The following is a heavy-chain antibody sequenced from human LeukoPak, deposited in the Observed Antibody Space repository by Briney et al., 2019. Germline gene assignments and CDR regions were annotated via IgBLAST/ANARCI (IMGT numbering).Heavy chain of an antibody. CDR2: INHSGST. J-gene: IGHJ4*02. Sequence: PSETLPLTCAVYGGSFSGYFWGWIRQPPGKGLEWIGEINHSGSTNYNPSLKSRVTISVDTFKNQFSLKLSSVTAADTAVYYCARRYLGGSYYSYWGQGTLVTVSS. CDR1: GGSFSGYF. V-gene: IGHV4-34*01. D-gene: IGHD1-26*01. CDR3: ARRYLGGSYYSY.